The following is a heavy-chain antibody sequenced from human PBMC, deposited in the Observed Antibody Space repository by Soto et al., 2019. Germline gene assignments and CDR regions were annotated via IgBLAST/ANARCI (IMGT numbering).Heavy chain of an antibody. V-gene: IGHV4-59*01. CDR3: ARDLPYGSGTGGWFDP. D-gene: IGHD3-10*01. J-gene: IGHJ5*02. Sequence: PSETLSLTCTVSGGSISSYYWSWIRQPPGKGLEWIGYIYYSGSTNYNPSLKSRVTISVDTSKNQFSLKLSSVTAADTAVYYCARDLPYGSGTGGWFDPWGQGTLVTVSS. CDR2: IYYSGST. CDR1: GGSISSYY.